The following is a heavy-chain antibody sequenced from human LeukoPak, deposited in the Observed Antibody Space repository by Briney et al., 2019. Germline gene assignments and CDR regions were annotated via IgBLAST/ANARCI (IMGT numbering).Heavy chain of an antibody. CDR1: GCSVSSNY. CDR3: AKGASSKPFDY. J-gene: IGHJ4*02. Sequence: GGSLRLSCAASGCSVSSNYMSWVRQAPGKGLEWVSVIYSGGTTYYADSVKGRFTISRDNSKNTLYLQMNSLGAEDTAVYHCAKGASSKPFDYWSQGTLVTVSS. CDR2: IYSGGTT. D-gene: IGHD2-2*01. V-gene: IGHV3-53*01.